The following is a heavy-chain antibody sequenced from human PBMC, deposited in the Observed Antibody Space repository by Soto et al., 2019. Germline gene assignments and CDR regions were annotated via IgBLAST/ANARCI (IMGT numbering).Heavy chain of an antibody. D-gene: IGHD2-8*02. Sequence: SESLSLTCALYGGAFSGYYWTWIRQPPGTGLEWIGEINHSGSTNYNPSLKSRVTISVDTSKNQFSLKLTSVTPADTAVYYCARDKITGLCDYWGQGTLVTVS. J-gene: IGHJ4*02. CDR3: ARDKITGLCDY. CDR1: GGAFSGYY. CDR2: INHSGST. V-gene: IGHV4-34*01.